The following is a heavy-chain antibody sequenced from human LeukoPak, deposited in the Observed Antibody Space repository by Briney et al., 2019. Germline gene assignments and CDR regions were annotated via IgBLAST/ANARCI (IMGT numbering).Heavy chain of an antibody. D-gene: IGHD3-22*01. CDR3: ARFSTFHVDSSLDY. CDR1: GFTFGTYP. V-gene: IGHV3-64*02. CDR2: ISADGDFT. J-gene: IGHJ4*02. Sequence: GGSLRLSYAPSGFTFGTYPMHWVRQAPGKGLEYVSGISADGDFTYYGDSVKGRFTISRANSKSTLYLQMGSLGAEDMAVYYRARFSTFHVDSSLDYWGQGALVTVSS.